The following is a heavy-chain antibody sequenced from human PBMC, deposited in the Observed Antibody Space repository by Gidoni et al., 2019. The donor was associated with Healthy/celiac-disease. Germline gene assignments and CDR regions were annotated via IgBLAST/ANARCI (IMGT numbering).Heavy chain of an antibody. CDR1: GGSISSYY. J-gene: IGHJ3*02. Sequence: QVQLQESGPGLVKPSETLSLTCTVSGGSISSYYWSWIRQPPGKGLEWIGYIYYSGSTNYNPSLKSRVTISVDTSKNQFSLKLSSVTAADTAVYYCAREGVGAQRHAFVIWGQGTMVTVSS. V-gene: IGHV4-59*01. CDR3: AREGVGAQRHAFVI. D-gene: IGHD1-26*01. CDR2: IYYSGST.